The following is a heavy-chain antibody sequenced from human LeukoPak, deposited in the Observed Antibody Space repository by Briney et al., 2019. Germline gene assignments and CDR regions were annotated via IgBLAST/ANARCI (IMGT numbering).Heavy chain of an antibody. CDR2: IYTSGST. D-gene: IGHD3-22*01. CDR3: ARDRYYYDSSGYYSLDY. V-gene: IGHV4-4*07. CDR1: GGSISSYY. Sequence: ASETLSLTCTVSGGSISSYYWSWIRQPAGKGLEWIGRIYTSGSTNYNPSLKSRVTMPVDTSKNQFSLKLSSVTAADTAVYYCARDRYYYDSSGYYSLDYWGQGTLVTVSS. J-gene: IGHJ4*02.